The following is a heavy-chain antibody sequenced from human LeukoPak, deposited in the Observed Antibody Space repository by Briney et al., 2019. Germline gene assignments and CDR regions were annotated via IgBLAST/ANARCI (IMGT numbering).Heavy chain of an antibody. CDR1: GGSIPIFY. J-gene: IGHJ3*02. Sequence: PSETLSLTFTVSGGSIPIFYWSWMLQTPLMRLEWICYSDYIGGTHYNPSLKSRVTISVDTSKNQFSLKLTSVTAADTAVYYCARIRKKSIAAAGGLDIWGQGTMVTVYS. CDR3: ARIRKKSIAAAGGLDI. D-gene: IGHD6-13*01. V-gene: IGHV4-59*01. CDR2: SDYIGGT.